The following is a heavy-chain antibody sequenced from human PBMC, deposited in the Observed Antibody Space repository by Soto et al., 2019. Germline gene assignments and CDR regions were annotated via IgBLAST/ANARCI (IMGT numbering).Heavy chain of an antibody. J-gene: IGHJ4*02. CDR2: IIPIFGTA. D-gene: IGHD1-26*01. CDR1: GGTFSSYA. CDR3: AREDSGSYRYYFDY. V-gene: IGHV1-69*01. Sequence: QVQLVQSGAEVKKPGSSVKVSCKASGGTFSSYAISWVRQAPGQGLEWMGGIIPIFGTANYAQKFQGRVTITADESTSTAYMELSSLSSEDTAVYYCAREDSGSYRYYFDYWGQGTLVTVSS.